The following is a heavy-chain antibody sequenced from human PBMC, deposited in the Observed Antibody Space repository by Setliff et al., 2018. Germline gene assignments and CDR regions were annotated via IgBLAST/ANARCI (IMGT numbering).Heavy chain of an antibody. CDR3: ARDGGEY. J-gene: IGHJ4*02. CDR1: GYSISSGYY. V-gene: IGHV4-38-2*02. D-gene: IGHD3-16*01. CDR2: IYHSGST. Sequence: SETLSLTCAVSGYSISSGYYWGWIRQPPGKGLEWIGSIYHSGSTNYNPSLESRVTISVDTSKNQFSLRLNSATAADTAVYYCARDGGEYWGQGTLVTVSS.